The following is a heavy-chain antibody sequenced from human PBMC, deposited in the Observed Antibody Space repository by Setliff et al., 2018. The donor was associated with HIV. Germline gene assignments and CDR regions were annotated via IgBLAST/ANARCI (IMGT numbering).Heavy chain of an antibody. D-gene: IGHD1-26*01. CDR3: AKGSQWELLPYFDY. J-gene: IGHJ4*02. Sequence: PSETLSLTCTVSGGSISSSSYFWGWIRQPPGKGLEWIGSMHYSGTTYYNLSLKSRVTISVDTSKNQFSLKLSSVTAADTAVFYCAKGSQWELLPYFDYWGQGTLVTVS. CDR1: GGSISSSSYF. CDR2: MHYSGTT. V-gene: IGHV4-39*07.